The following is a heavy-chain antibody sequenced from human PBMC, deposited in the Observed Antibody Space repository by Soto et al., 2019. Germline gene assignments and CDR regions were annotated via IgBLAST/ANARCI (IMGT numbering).Heavy chain of an antibody. V-gene: IGHV4-59*08. CDR2: IYYSGST. D-gene: IGHD3-10*01. Sequence: SETLSLTCTVSGGSISSYYWSWIRQPPGKGLEWIGYIYYSGSTNYNPSLKSRVTISVDTSKNQFSLKLSPVTAADTAVYYCARRYGVAFDIWGQGTMVTVSS. J-gene: IGHJ3*02. CDR1: GGSISSYY. CDR3: ARRYGVAFDI.